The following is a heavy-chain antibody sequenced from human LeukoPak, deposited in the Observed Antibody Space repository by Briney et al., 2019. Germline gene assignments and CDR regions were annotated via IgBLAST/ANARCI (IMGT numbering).Heavy chain of an antibody. J-gene: IGHJ4*02. CDR3: ARDKYYADSSGYFGIDY. CDR1: GFTFHAHG. V-gene: IGHV3-20*04. Sequence: GGSLRLSCASTGFTFHAHGMIWVRQPPGKGLEWVSSISRNGDSKGYADSVKGRFTISRDNARNSLFLQMDNLRVEDTALFYCARDKYYADSSGYFGIDYWGRGTLVTVSS. CDR2: ISRNGDSK. D-gene: IGHD3-22*01.